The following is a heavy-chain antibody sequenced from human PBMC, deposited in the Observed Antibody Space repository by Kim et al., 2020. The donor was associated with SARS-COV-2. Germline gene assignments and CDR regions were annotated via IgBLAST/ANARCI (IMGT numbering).Heavy chain of an antibody. D-gene: IGHD3-10*01. CDR2: ISAYNGNT. J-gene: IGHJ5*02. CDR3: ARGAWFGDPLEYNWFDP. Sequence: ASVKVSCKASGYTFTSYGISWVRQAPGQGLEWMGWISAYNGNTNYAQKLQGRVTMTTDTSTSTAYMELRSLRSDDTAVYYCARGAWFGDPLEYNWFDPWGQGTLVTVSS. CDR1: GYTFTSYG. V-gene: IGHV1-18*01.